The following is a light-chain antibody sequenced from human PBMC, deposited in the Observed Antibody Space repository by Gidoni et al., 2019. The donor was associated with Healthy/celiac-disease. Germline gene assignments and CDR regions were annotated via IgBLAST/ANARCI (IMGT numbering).Light chain of an antibody. Sequence: DLQMTQSPSTLSASVGDRVTITCRDSQSISSWLDWYQQKPGKAPKLLIYDASSLESGVPSRFSGSGSGTEFTLTISSLQPDDFATYYCQQYNSYPWTFGQGTKVEIK. V-gene: IGKV1-5*01. J-gene: IGKJ1*01. CDR1: QSISSW. CDR3: QQYNSYPWT. CDR2: DAS.